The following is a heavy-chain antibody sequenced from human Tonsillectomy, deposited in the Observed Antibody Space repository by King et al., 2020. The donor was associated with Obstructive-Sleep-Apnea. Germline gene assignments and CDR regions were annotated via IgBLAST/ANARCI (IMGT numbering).Heavy chain of an antibody. J-gene: IGHJ4*02. CDR3: AKAFPTDY. Sequence: VQLVESGGGLVQPGRSLRLSCAASGFIFDDYAMHWVRQAPGKGLEWVAGISWNGAAIDYADSVKGRFTISRDNAVNSLDLQMNSLRAEDTALYSCAKAFPTDYWGQGTLVTVSS. V-gene: IGHV3-9*01. CDR2: ISWNGAAI. CDR1: GFIFDDYA.